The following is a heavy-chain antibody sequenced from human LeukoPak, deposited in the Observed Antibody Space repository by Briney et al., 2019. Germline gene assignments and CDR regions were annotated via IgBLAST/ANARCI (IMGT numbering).Heavy chain of an antibody. CDR3: ARGRRGARFYYYYMDV. V-gene: IGHV4-34*01. CDR2: INHSGST. J-gene: IGHJ6*03. CDR1: GGSFSGYY. Sequence: SETLSLTCAVYGGSFSGYYWSWIRQPPGKGLEWIGEINHSGSTNYNPSLKSRVTISVDTSKNQFSLKLSSVTAADTAVYYCARGRRGARFYYYYMDVWGKGATVTVSS. D-gene: IGHD3-10*01.